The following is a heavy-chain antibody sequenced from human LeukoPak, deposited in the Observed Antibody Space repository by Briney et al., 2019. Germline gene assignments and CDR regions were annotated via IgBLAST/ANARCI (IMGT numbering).Heavy chain of an antibody. J-gene: IGHJ4*02. CDR3: ARGGEGYNGPGFN. V-gene: IGHV3-74*01. CDR2: MDTDGSNI. D-gene: IGHD5-12*01. CDR1: RFTFSSHW. Sequence: PGGSLRLSCTASRFTFSSHWMHWVRQAPEKGLVWVSRMDTDGSNINYADSVKGRFTISRDNAKNTLYLQMNSLRAEDTAVYYCARGGEGYNGPGFNWGQGTLVTVSS.